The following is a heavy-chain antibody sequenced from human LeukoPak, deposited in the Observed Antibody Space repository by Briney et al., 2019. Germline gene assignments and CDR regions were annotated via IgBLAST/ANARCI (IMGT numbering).Heavy chain of an antibody. Sequence: ASVKVSCKASGGTFSSYAISWVRQATGQGLEWMGWMNPNSGNTGYAQKFQGRVTMTRNTSISTAYMELSSLRSEDTAVYYCARRRARRGSGWSSFDAFDIWGQGTMVTVSS. J-gene: IGHJ3*02. CDR2: MNPNSGNT. V-gene: IGHV1-8*02. CDR1: GGTFSSYA. CDR3: ARRRARRGSGWSSFDAFDI. D-gene: IGHD6-19*01.